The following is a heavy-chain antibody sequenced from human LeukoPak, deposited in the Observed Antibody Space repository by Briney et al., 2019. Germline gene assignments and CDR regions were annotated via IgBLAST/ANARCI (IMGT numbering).Heavy chain of an antibody. Sequence: GGSLRLSCAASGFIFSSYPMSWVRQAPGKGLEWVSAISGTAENTYYADSVKGRFSISRVNSRNTVHLQMNSLRPEDTAVYYCANQRGGFWGQGTLVTVSS. CDR3: ANQRGGF. J-gene: IGHJ4*02. CDR2: ISGTAENT. CDR1: GFIFSSYP. D-gene: IGHD3-10*01. V-gene: IGHV3-23*01.